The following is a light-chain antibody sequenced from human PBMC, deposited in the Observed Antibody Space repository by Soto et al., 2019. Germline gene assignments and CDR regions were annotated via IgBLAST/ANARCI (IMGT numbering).Light chain of an antibody. CDR1: QDIGSV. CDR3: QHYLNYPIT. J-gene: IGKJ5*01. V-gene: IGKV1-8*01. Sequence: AIRMTQSPSSLSASIGDTVTITCRASQDIGSVLAWYQQKPGTAPKVLISGASDLHGGVPSRFSGSGSRTDLTLNITQLQSEDFATYYCQHYLNYPITFGHGTRLEIK. CDR2: GAS.